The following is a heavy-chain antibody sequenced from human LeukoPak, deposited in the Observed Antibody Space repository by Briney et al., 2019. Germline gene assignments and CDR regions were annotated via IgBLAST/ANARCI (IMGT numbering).Heavy chain of an antibody. V-gene: IGHV3-30*02. CDR3: ARDSVSRRIAASGIDAFDI. CDR1: GFTFSSYG. CDR2: IRYDGSNK. J-gene: IGHJ3*02. Sequence: GGSLRLSCAASGFTFSSYGMHWVRQAPGKGLEWVAFIRYDGSNKYYADSVKGRFTISRDNAKNSLYLQMNSLRAEDTAVYYCARDSVSRRIAASGIDAFDIWGQGTMVTVSS. D-gene: IGHD6-13*01.